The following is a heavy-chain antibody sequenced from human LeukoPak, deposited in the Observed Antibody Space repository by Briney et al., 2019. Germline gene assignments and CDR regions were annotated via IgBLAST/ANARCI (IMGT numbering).Heavy chain of an antibody. Sequence: GGSLRLSCAASGFTFEDYGMHWVRQTPGKGLEWVSVISGDGGSTYYADSVKGRFTISRDNSKYSLYLQMNNLRTEDTAFYYCAKGHSSWNDYWGQGTLVTVSS. CDR2: ISGDGGST. J-gene: IGHJ4*02. V-gene: IGHV3-43*02. D-gene: IGHD6-13*01. CDR1: GFTFEDYG. CDR3: AKGHSSWNDY.